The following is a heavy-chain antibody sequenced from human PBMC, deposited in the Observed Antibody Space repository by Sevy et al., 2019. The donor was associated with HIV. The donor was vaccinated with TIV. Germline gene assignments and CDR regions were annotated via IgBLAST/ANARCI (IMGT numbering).Heavy chain of an antibody. Sequence: GESLKISCAASGFTFSSYGMHWVRQAPGKGLEWVSTISGSGGSTYYADSVKGRFTISRDNFKNTLDLQMNSLRAEDTAVYYCAKVYGSGSPPFDWGQGTLVTVSS. D-gene: IGHD3-10*01. CDR2: ISGSGGST. V-gene: IGHV3-23*01. J-gene: IGHJ4*02. CDR1: GFTFSSYG. CDR3: AKVYGSGSPPFD.